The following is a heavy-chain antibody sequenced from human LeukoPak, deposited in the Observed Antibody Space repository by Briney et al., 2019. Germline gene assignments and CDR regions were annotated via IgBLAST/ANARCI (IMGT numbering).Heavy chain of an antibody. J-gene: IGHJ4*02. Sequence: SVKVSCKASGCTFSSYAISWVRQAPGQGLEWMGSIIPILGIANYAQKFQGRVTIPADKSTSTAYMELSSLRSEDRAVYYAVVVASAFDYWGQGTLVTVSS. CDR3: VVVASAFDY. CDR2: IIPILGIA. D-gene: IGHD2-15*01. V-gene: IGHV1-69*04. CDR1: GCTFSSYA.